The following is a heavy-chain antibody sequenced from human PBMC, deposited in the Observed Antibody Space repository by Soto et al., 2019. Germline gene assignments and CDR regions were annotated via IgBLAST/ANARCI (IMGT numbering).Heavy chain of an antibody. CDR1: GFTFNYYD. J-gene: IGHJ4*02. V-gene: IGHV3-23*01. CDR2: ISDTGRDT. Sequence: EAQLLESGGGLVQPGGSLRLSCVASGFTFNYYDVTWVRRAPGKGLDWVSTISDTGRDTYFGDSVRGRFSISRDKSRNAGCLQMPGLTVDDTALYCCATSSERLSLVTLGGLIPLGFDYWGQGILVTVSS. CDR3: ATSSERLSLVTLGGLIPLGFDY. D-gene: IGHD3-16*01.